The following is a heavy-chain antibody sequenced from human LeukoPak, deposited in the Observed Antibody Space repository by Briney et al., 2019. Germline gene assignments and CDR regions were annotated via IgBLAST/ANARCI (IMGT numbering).Heavy chain of an antibody. Sequence: SETLSLTCAVSRCSISSGNYWGWLRRPPGKGRVWIGSIYHYGGTYYNPSLTRRVTISVDTSKNHFFLRLSSVSAAATAAFYCARHFFAATGYMDVWGKGTTVTVSS. J-gene: IGHJ6*03. CDR2: IYHYGGT. D-gene: IGHD3-3*02. V-gene: IGHV4-38-2*01. CDR3: ARHFFAATGYMDV. CDR1: RCSISSGNY.